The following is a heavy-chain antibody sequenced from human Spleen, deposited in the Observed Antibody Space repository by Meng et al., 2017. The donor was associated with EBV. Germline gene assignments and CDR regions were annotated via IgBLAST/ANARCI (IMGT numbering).Heavy chain of an antibody. V-gene: IGHV1-2*02. J-gene: IGHJ5*01. CDR1: WFTFSGYY. Sequence: QGQVVESGAVVHKPWASVNVACKASWFTFSGYYLPWVRQAPGHGLEWIGRINPRSGSTNHAQKFQGRVTMTRETSKTTAYMDPSRLRSDDTAVYFFGRDTAMGNWLEFWGRGTLVTVSS. CDR2: INPRSGST. D-gene: IGHD5-18*01. CDR3: GRDTAMGNWLEF.